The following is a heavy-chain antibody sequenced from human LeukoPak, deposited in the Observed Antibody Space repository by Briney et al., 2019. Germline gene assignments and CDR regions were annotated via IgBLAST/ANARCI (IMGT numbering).Heavy chain of an antibody. CDR1: GDSISNYY. D-gene: IGHD3/OR15-3a*01. Sequence: KPSETLSLTCSVSGDSISNYYWSWIRQPPGEGLEWIGYISTSGTTGYNPSLKSRVTTSVDTSKNQFSLRLNSVTAADTAMYYCARSYYDFLTGFYADYWGQGTLVTVSS. CDR3: ARSYYDFLTGFYADY. CDR2: ISTSGTT. V-gene: IGHV4-4*09. J-gene: IGHJ4*02.